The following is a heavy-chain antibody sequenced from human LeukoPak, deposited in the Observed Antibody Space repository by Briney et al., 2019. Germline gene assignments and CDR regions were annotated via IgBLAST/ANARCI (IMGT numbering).Heavy chain of an antibody. V-gene: IGHV4-59*01. J-gene: IGHJ3*02. CDR1: GDSISSYY. Sequence: SETLSLTCTVSGDSISSYYWSWIRQPPGKGLEWIGYVYYNGNTNYNPSLKNRVTISVDTSKNQFSLKLSSVTAADAAVYYCARDNYDSSGYYFGAFDIWGQGTMVTVSS. CDR3: ARDNYDSSGYYFGAFDI. CDR2: VYYNGNT. D-gene: IGHD3-22*01.